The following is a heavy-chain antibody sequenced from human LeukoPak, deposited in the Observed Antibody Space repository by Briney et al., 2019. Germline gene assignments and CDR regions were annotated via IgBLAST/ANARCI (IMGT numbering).Heavy chain of an antibody. CDR1: GFTFSSYA. CDR3: ARDLRDRPVAGVFDY. J-gene: IGHJ4*02. CDR2: ISYDGSNK. Sequence: GRSLRLSCAASGFTFSSYAMHWVRQAPGKGLEWVAVISYDGSNKYYADSAKGRFTISRDNSKNTLYLQMNSLRAEDTAVYYCARDLRDRPVAGVFDYWGQGTLVTVSS. V-gene: IGHV3-30*04. D-gene: IGHD6-19*01.